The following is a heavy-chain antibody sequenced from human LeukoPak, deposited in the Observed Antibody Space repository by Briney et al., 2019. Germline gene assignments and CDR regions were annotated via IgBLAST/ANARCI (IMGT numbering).Heavy chain of an antibody. CDR3: ARDFEHCTTSSCYALCDY. Sequence: ADSLNLTCTASGYTFTNYGLSWVRQPPGQGHEWIGWISAYNGDTHYAQTVQGRVTMTRDTSTSTAYMELRSLRSDDTAVYYCARDFEHCTTSSCYALCDYWGQGTLVTVSS. CDR2: ISAYNGDT. CDR1: GYTFTNYG. D-gene: IGHD2-2*01. V-gene: IGHV1-18*01. J-gene: IGHJ4*02.